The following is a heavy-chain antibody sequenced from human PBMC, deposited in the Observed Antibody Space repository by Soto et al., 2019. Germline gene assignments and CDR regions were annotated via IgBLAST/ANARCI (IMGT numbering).Heavy chain of an antibody. CDR3: ASATSGWYKDALDI. V-gene: IGHV3-30-3*01. Sequence: QVQLVESGGGVVQPGRSLRLSCAASGFTFSSYAMHWVRQAPGKGLEWVAVISYDGGNKYYADSVRGRFTISRDNSKNTLYLQMNSLRAEDTAVYYCASATSGWYKDALDIWGQGTMVIVSS. CDR1: GFTFSSYA. J-gene: IGHJ3*02. D-gene: IGHD6-19*01. CDR2: ISYDGGNK.